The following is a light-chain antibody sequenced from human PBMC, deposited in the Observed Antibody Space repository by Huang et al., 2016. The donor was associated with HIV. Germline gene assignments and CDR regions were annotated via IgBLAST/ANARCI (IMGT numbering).Light chain of an antibody. CDR3: MQGTHWPYT. CDR1: PSLLYSDGNTY. J-gene: IGKJ2*01. CDR2: KVS. V-gene: IGKV2-30*01. Sequence: DVVMTQSPLSLPVTLGQPASISCRSSPSLLYSDGNTYLNWFHPSPGQSPRRLIYKVSNVDSGVPDIFSGSGSGTDFTLKISRVEAEYVGIYYCMQGTHWPYTFGQGTKLEIK.